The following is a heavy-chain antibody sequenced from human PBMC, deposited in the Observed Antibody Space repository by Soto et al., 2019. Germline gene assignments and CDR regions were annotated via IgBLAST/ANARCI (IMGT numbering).Heavy chain of an antibody. D-gene: IGHD6-19*01. CDR1: GGSISSGDYY. CDR3: ARGGSSDWQVAFDI. J-gene: IGHJ3*02. Sequence: KTSETLSLTCTVSGGSISSGDYYWSWIRQPPGKGLEWIGYIYYSGSTNYNPSLKSRVTISVDTSKNQFSLKLSSVTAADTAVYYCARGGSSDWQVAFDIWGQGTMVTVSS. CDR2: IYYSGST. V-gene: IGHV4-61*08.